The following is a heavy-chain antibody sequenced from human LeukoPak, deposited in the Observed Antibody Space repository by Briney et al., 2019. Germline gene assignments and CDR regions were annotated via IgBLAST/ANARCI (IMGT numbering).Heavy chain of an antibody. D-gene: IGHD1-26*01. J-gene: IGHJ4*02. CDR1: GYTFTSNY. CDR3: AGEESIGSYQFLHDY. Sequence: GASVKVSCKAFGYTFTSNYMHWVRQASGQGPEWMGWINPNSGGTYYAQKFQGRVTMTTDTSTSTAYMELRSLTSDDTAVYYCAGEESIGSYQFLHDYWGRGTLVTVSS. CDR2: INPNSGGT. V-gene: IGHV1-2*02.